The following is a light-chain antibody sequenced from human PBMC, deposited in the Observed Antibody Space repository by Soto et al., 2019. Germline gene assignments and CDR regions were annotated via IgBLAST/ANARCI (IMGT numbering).Light chain of an antibody. CDR3: QQYGTSRA. V-gene: IGKV3-20*01. J-gene: IGKJ1*01. CDR2: GVS. Sequence: EIVLTQSPGTLSLTPGERATLSCRASQSVSRNYLAWYQQKPGRAPRLLIYGVSSRAADIPDRFRGSGSGTDFTLTISRLEPEDLAVYYCQQYGTSRAFGQGTKVEIK. CDR1: QSVSRNY.